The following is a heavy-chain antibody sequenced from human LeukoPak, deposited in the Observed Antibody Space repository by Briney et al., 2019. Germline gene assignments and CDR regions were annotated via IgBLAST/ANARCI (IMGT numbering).Heavy chain of an antibody. CDR2: IYYSGST. J-gene: IGHJ3*02. Sequence: SETLSLTCTVSGGSISSGGYYWSWIRQHPGKGLEWIGYIYYSGSTYYNPSLKSRVTISVDTSKNQFSLKLSSVTAADTAVYYCARTTYCGGDCDTGFAFDIWGQGTMVTVSS. D-gene: IGHD2-21*02. CDR3: ARTTYCGGDCDTGFAFDI. CDR1: GGSISSGGYY. V-gene: IGHV4-31*03.